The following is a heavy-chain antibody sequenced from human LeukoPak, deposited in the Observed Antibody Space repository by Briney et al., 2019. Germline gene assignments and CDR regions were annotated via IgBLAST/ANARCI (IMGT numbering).Heavy chain of an antibody. Sequence: SETLSLTCTVSGGSISSYYWNWIRQPPGKGLGWIGYIYNSGSTNNNPSLKSRVTISVETSKKQFSLKLSSVTAADTAVYYCARETPYGSGSYPFDYWGQGILVTVSS. V-gene: IGHV4-59*01. J-gene: IGHJ4*02. CDR1: GGSISSYY. CDR2: IYNSGST. D-gene: IGHD3-10*01. CDR3: ARETPYGSGSYPFDY.